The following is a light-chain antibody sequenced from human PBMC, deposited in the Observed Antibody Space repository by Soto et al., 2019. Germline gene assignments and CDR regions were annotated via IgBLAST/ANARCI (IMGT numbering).Light chain of an antibody. J-gene: IGKJ3*01. Sequence: EIVLTQSPATLSLSPGERATLSCRTSQSVRSYLGWLQQKPGQAPSLLILDTSHRATGVAARFSGSGSGTDFTLTISSLEPEDSAVYYCQQRYDWPVTFGPGTKVEIK. CDR1: QSVRSY. CDR3: QQRYDWPVT. CDR2: DTS. V-gene: IGKV3-11*01.